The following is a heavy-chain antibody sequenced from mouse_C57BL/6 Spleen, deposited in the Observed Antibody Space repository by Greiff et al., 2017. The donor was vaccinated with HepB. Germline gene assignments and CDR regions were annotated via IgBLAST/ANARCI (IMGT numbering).Heavy chain of an antibody. V-gene: IGHV1-55*01. CDR3: ARWRGGYPWFAY. J-gene: IGHJ3*01. D-gene: IGHD2-2*01. CDR2: IYPGSGST. Sequence: VQLQQPGAELVKPGASVKMSCKASGYTFTSYWITWVKQRPGQGLEWIGDIYPGSGSTNYNEKFKSKATLTVDTSSSTAYLQLSSLTCEDSAVYCCARWRGGYPWFAYCGQGTLVTVSA. CDR1: GYTFTSYW.